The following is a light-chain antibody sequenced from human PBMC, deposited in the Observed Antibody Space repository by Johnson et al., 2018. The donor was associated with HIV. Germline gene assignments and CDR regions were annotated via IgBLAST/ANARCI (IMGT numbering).Light chain of an antibody. CDR1: SSDIGSNT. Sequence: QSVLTQPPSVSAAPGQKVTISCSGSSSDIGSNTVNWYQQLPGTAPKLLIYKNNKRPSGIPDRFSGSKSGTSATLGITGLQTGDEADYYCGTWDSSLSSYVFGTGTKVTVL. V-gene: IGLV1-51*02. CDR2: KNN. J-gene: IGLJ1*01. CDR3: GTWDSSLSSYV.